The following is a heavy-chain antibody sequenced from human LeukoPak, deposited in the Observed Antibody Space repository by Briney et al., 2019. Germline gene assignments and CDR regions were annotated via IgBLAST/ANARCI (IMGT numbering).Heavy chain of an antibody. D-gene: IGHD6-19*01. CDR2: INHSGST. J-gene: IGHJ4*02. Sequence: SETLSLTCAVYGGSFSGYYWCWIRQPPGKGLEWIGEINHSGSTNYNPSLKSRVTISVDTSKNQFSLKLSSVTAADTAVYYCAKGSSGWYYQLVYLDYWGQGTLVTVSS. CDR3: AKGSSGWYYQLVYLDY. CDR1: GGSFSGYY. V-gene: IGHV4-34*01.